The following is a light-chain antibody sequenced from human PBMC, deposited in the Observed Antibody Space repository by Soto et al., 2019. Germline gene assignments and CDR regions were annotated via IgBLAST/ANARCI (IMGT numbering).Light chain of an antibody. J-gene: IGLJ1*01. CDR3: ISYKTDDTFV. V-gene: IGLV2-14*01. CDR2: EAT. Sequence: QSVLTQPPSVSGSPGQSITVSCTGTSSDIGASNFVSWYQHLPGRAPKVIIFEATNRPSGVSDRFSGSKAGTTASLTISGLQADDEGEYFCISYKTDDTFVFGTGTKATVL. CDR1: SSDIGASNF.